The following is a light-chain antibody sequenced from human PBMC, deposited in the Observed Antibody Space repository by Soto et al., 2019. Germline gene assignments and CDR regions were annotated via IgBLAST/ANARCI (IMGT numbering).Light chain of an antibody. V-gene: IGKV1-39*01. J-gene: IGKJ5*01. CDR2: VAS. CDR3: QQSYDTPAIT. Sequence: SPMTPSTASLSASXGDIVTITCRASQSISTYLNWYQQKPGQAPKLLIYVASHLQSGVPSRFSGSGSGTDFTLTISGLQPEDFATYYCQQSYDTPAITFGQGTRLEI. CDR1: QSISTY.